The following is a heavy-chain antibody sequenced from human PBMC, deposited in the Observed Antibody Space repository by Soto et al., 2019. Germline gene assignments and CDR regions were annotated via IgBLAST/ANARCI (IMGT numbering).Heavy chain of an antibody. D-gene: IGHD3-22*01. CDR1: GYTFTNYY. V-gene: IGHV1-46*01. J-gene: IGHJ4*02. CDR2: IDPSDGTT. Sequence: QVQLVQSGAEVKKPGASVKVSCKASGYTFTNYYLHWVRQAPGQGLEWMALIDPSDGTTRYTQNFQGSATMTRDTSTNTVYMELSSLRSDDTAVYYCGVHYSERSGKLGDCWGQGTLVTVSS. CDR3: GVHYSERSGKLGDC.